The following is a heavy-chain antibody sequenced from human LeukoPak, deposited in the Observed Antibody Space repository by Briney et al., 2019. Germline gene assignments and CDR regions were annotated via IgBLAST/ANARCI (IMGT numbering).Heavy chain of an antibody. D-gene: IGHD3-3*01. Sequence: GGSLRLSCAASGFIFGKYWMSWVRQAPGKGLEWVANIKLDGSEKNYVDSVKGRFAISRDNTKNSLYLQMNSLRAEDTAVFYCATDQYDTWSRRGNFDSWGQGTLVIVSS. CDR3: ATDQYDTWSRRGNFDS. J-gene: IGHJ4*02. CDR1: GFIFGKYW. CDR2: IKLDGSEK. V-gene: IGHV3-7*03.